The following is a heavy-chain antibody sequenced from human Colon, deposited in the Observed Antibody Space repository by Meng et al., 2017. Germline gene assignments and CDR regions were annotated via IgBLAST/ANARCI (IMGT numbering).Heavy chain of an antibody. D-gene: IGHD1-26*01. V-gene: IGHV1-2*02. CDR3: ARMGAGAAFDF. J-gene: IGHJ4*02. CDR1: GYTFTTFF. Sequence: HLVQSGPEVKAPGSSVNISCEASGYTFTTFFLNWVRQTPDQGFEWLGWINPNSGVTNFAQKFQGRVTMTRDTSISTAYMELASLRSDDTGVFYCARMGAGAAFDFWGQGTLVTVSS. CDR2: INPNSGVT.